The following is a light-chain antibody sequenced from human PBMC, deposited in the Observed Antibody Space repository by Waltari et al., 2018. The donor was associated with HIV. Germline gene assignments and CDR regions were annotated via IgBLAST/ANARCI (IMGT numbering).Light chain of an antibody. CDR1: SSDVGGYNY. V-gene: IGLV2-14*01. CDR2: EVS. J-gene: IGLJ1*01. CDR3: NSYTSSTTRV. Sequence: QSALTQPASVSGSPGQSITISCTGTSSDVGGYNYVSWYQQHPGKAPKLLVYEVSSRPSVVSNRCSGSKSGNTASLTISGLQAEDEADYYCNSYTSSTTRVFGTGTKVTVL.